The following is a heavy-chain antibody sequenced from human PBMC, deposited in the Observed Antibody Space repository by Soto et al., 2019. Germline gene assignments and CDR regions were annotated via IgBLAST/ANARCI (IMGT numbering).Heavy chain of an antibody. CDR2: ISGSGGST. D-gene: IGHD1-26*01. CDR3: AKDPREWELTFYFDY. CDR1: GFTFSSYA. Sequence: EVQLLESGGGLVQPGGSLRLSCAASGFTFSSYAMSWVRQAPGKGLEWVSAISGSGGSTYYADSVKGRFTISRDNSKNTLDLQMNSLRAEDTAVYYCAKDPREWELTFYFDYWGQGTLVTVSS. J-gene: IGHJ4*02. V-gene: IGHV3-23*01.